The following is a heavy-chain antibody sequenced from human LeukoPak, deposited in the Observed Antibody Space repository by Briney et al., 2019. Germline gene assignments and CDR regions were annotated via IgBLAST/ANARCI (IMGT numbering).Heavy chain of an antibody. J-gene: IGHJ3*02. CDR3: ARIGEAIFYAFDI. CDR1: GGSFSGYY. Sequence: SETLSLTCAVYGGSFSGYYWSWIRQPPGKGLEWIGEINHSGSTNYNPSLKSRVTISVDTSKNQFSLKLSSVTAADTAVYYCARIGEAIFYAFDIWGQGTMVTVSS. V-gene: IGHV4-34*01. CDR2: INHSGST. D-gene: IGHD3-10*01.